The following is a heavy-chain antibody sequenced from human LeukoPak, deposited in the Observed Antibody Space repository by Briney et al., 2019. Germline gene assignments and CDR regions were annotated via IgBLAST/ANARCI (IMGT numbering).Heavy chain of an antibody. V-gene: IGHV1-2*02. CDR2: INPNSGAT. CDR3: ARGLTTVTFDC. D-gene: IGHD4-17*01. Sequence: ASVKVSCKASGYTFTGSYLHWVRQAPGQGLEWMGWINPNSGATNFARQLHGRVTMTRDTSISTAYMELSRLRSDDTAVYHCARGLTTVTFDCWGQGTLVTVSS. J-gene: IGHJ4*02. CDR1: GYTFTGSY.